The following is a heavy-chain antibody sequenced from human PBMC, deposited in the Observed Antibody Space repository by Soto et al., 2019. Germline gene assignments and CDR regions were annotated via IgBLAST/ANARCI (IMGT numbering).Heavy chain of an antibody. CDR2: ISAYNGNT. CDR3: ARLADYYDSSGYTRDAFDI. J-gene: IGHJ3*02. D-gene: IGHD3-22*01. CDR1: GYTFTSYG. Sequence: GASVKVSCKASGYTFTSYGISWVRQAPGQGLEWMGWISAYNGNTNYAQKLQGRVTMTTDTSTSTAYMELRSLRSDDTAVYYCARLADYYDSSGYTRDAFDIWGQGTMVTVSS. V-gene: IGHV1-18*04.